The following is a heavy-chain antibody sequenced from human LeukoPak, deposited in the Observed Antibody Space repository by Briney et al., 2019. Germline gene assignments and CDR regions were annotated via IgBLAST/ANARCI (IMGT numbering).Heavy chain of an antibody. CDR3: AKDKFGGSSGYLGYFDY. D-gene: IGHD3-22*01. CDR2: ISGDGGST. CDR1: GFTFGDYA. Sequence: GGSLRLSCAASGFTFGDYAMHWVRQAPGKGLEWVSLISGDGGSTYYADSVKGRFTISRDNSKNSLYLQMNSLRTEDTALYYCAKDKFGGSSGYLGYFDYWGQGTLVTVSS. J-gene: IGHJ4*02. V-gene: IGHV3-43*02.